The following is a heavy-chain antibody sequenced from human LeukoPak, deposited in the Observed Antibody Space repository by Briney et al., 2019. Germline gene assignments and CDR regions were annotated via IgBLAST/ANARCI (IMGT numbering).Heavy chain of an antibody. CDR1: GFTFDDYA. CDR3: AKALYYYDSSGSNAFDP. V-gene: IGHV3-9*01. Sequence: PGGSLRLSCAASGFTFDDYAMHWVRQAPGKGLEWVSGISWNSGSIGYAESVKGRFTISRDNAKNSLYLQMNSLRAEDTALYYCAKALYYYDSSGSNAFDPWGQGTLVTVSS. J-gene: IGHJ5*02. CDR2: ISWNSGSI. D-gene: IGHD3-22*01.